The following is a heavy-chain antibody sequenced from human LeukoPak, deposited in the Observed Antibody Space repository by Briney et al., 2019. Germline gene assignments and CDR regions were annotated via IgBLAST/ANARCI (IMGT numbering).Heavy chain of an antibody. Sequence: GGSLRLSCAASGFTFSSYGMHWVRQAPGKGLEWVAVIWYDGSNKYYADSVKGRFTISRDNSKNTLYLQMNSLRVDDTAVYYCTQMSGYYWGLNWGQGTLVTVSS. V-gene: IGHV3-33*01. J-gene: IGHJ4*02. CDR3: TQMSGYYWGLN. CDR1: GFTFSSYG. CDR2: IWYDGSNK. D-gene: IGHD3-3*01.